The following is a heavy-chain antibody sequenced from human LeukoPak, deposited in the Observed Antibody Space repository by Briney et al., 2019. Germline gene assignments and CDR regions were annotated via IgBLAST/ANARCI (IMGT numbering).Heavy chain of an antibody. CDR2: IYTSGST. CDR3: ARDYFDSSGYYGRGGYYYMDV. J-gene: IGHJ6*03. Sequence: NSSETLSLTCTVSGASISSYYWSWIRQPAGKGLEWIGRIYTSGSTNYNPSVKSRVTISVDKSKNQFSLKLSSVTAADTAVYYCARDYFDSSGYYGRGGYYYMDVWGKGTTVTVSS. D-gene: IGHD3-22*01. CDR1: GASISSYY. V-gene: IGHV4-4*07.